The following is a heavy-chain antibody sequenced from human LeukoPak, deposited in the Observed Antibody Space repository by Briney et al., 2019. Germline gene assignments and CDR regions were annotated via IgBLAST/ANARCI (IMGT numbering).Heavy chain of an antibody. CDR1: GFTFSFYW. D-gene: IGHD6-13*01. J-gene: IGHJ5*02. CDR2: IKQDGSER. CDR3: ARGYSRNPNWFDP. V-gene: IGHV3-7*05. Sequence: PGGSLRLSCAASGFTFSFYWMSWVRQAPGKGLEWVANIKQDGSERFYVDSLKGRFTIFRDNAKNSLYLQMNSLRAEDTAMYYCARGYSRNPNWFDPWGQGTLVTVSS.